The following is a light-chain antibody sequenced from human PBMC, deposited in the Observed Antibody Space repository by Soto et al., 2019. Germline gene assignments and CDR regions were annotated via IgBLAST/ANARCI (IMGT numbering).Light chain of an antibody. CDR1: SSDVGGYNY. J-gene: IGLJ1*01. CDR2: EVN. V-gene: IGLV2-8*01. Sequence: QSVLTQPPSASGSPGQSVTISCTGTSSDVGGYNYVSWYQQYPGKVPKLMVYEVNNRPSGVPDRFSGSKSGNTASLTVSGLQAEDEAYYYCTSYAGGNNVFGTGTKVTVL. CDR3: TSYAGGNNV.